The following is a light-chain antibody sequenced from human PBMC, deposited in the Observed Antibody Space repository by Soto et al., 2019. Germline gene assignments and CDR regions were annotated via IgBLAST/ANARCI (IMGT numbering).Light chain of an antibody. CDR3: QQRSKWPPLFT. V-gene: IGKV3-11*01. CDR1: QSVSGY. Sequence: EIVLTQSPATLSLSPGERATLSCRASQSVSGYLAWYQQKPGQAPRLLIYDASHRATGVPARFSGSGSGTDFTLTISSLEPEDFAVYYCQQRSKWPPLFTFGPGTKVDIK. J-gene: IGKJ3*01. CDR2: DAS.